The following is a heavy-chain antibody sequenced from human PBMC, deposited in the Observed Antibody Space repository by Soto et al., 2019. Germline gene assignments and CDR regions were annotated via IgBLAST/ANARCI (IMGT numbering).Heavy chain of an antibody. D-gene: IGHD3-22*01. CDR3: ASHYDSSGYYYRGLDY. CDR2: IIPICGTA. CDR1: GGTFSSYA. Sequence: QVQLVQSGAEVKKPGSSVKVSCTASGGTFSSYAISWVRQAPGQGLEWMGGIIPICGTADYAQNFQGRVTITADESTSTGNMELSSRRSEDTAVYYCASHYDSSGYYYRGLDYWGQGTLVTVSS. V-gene: IGHV1-69*12. J-gene: IGHJ4*02.